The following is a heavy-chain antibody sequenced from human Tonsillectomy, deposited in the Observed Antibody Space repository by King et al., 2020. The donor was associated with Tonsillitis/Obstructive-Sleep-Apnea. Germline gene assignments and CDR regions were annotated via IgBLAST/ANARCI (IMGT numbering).Heavy chain of an antibody. CDR1: GGSISSYY. J-gene: IGHJ3*02. CDR2: IYYSGST. D-gene: IGHD3-16*01. CDR3: ARSPPYYDYIWRPLNGAFDI. V-gene: IGHV4-59*01. Sequence: VQLQESGPGLVKPSETLSLTCTVSGGSISSYYWSWIRQPPGKGLEWIGYIYYSGSTNYNPSLKSRVTISVDTSKNQFSLKRNSVTAADTAVYYCARSPPYYDYIWRPLNGAFDIWGQGTMVTVSS.